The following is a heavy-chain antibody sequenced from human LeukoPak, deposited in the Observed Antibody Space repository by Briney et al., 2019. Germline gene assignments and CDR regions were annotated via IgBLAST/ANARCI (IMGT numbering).Heavy chain of an antibody. D-gene: IGHD1-1*01. CDR3: ACTGTTGIIYAKYFQH. CDR1: GGSISSYY. Sequence: PSETLSLTCNVSGGSISSYYWSWIRQPPGKGLEWIGYIYYSGSTNYNPSLKSRVTISVDTSKNQFSLKLTSVTAADTAVYYCACTGTTGIIYAKYFQHWGQGTLVSVSS. CDR2: IYYSGST. J-gene: IGHJ1*01. V-gene: IGHV4-59*01.